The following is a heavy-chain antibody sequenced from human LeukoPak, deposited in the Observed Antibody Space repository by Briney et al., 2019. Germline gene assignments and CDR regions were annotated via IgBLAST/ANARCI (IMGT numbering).Heavy chain of an antibody. V-gene: IGHV3-74*01. Sequence: GGSLRLSCVASGFTLGNYWMHWVRQAPGKGLVWVSHINTDGSSTNYADSVKGRFTISRDNARNTLYLQMNSVRVEDTGVYYCARDLTHCSGGRCHTSPNDCWGQGTQVTVSS. CDR3: ARDLTHCSGGRCHTSPNDC. CDR2: INTDGSST. J-gene: IGHJ4*02. CDR1: GFTLGNYW. D-gene: IGHD2-15*01.